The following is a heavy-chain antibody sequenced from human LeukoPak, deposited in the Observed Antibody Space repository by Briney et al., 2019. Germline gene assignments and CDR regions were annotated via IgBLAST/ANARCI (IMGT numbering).Heavy chain of an antibody. J-gene: IGHJ5*02. CDR3: ARDPVAGTRWFDP. D-gene: IGHD6-19*01. V-gene: IGHV4-39*07. Sequence: SETLSLTCTVSGGSLSSSSYYWGWIRQPPGRGLEWIGGIYYTGSTYYNPSLKSRVTISVDKSKNQFSLKLSSVTAADTAVYYCARDPVAGTRWFDPWGQGTLVTVSS. CDR2: IYYTGST. CDR1: GGSLSSSSYY.